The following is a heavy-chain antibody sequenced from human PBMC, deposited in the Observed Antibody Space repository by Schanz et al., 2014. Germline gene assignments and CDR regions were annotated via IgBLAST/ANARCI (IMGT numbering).Heavy chain of an antibody. J-gene: IGHJ4*02. V-gene: IGHV4-28*01. CDR3: AGMATVTYFDF. CDR1: GYSISRSNW. Sequence: QVQLQESGPGLVKPSDTLSLTCAVSGYSISRSNWWGWIRQPPGKGLKFIGYIYYSGNTYYNPSLKSRVTMSLDTSKNQFSLKLTSVTAVDTAVYYCAGMATVTYFDFWGQGALVNVSS. CDR2: IYYSGNT. D-gene: IGHD4-17*01.